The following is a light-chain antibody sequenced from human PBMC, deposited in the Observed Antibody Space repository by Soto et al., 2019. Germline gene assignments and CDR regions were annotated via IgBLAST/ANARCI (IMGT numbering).Light chain of an antibody. CDR2: EGS. CDR3: CSFAGSNTFV. J-gene: IGLJ1*01. Sequence: QSALTQPASVSGSPGQSITLSCTGTSSDVGSYNLVSWYQQHPVKAPKLMIYEGSKRPSGVSNRFSGSKSGNTASLTISGLLAEDEADYYCCSFAGSNTFVFGTGTKLTVL. CDR1: SSDVGSYNL. V-gene: IGLV2-23*03.